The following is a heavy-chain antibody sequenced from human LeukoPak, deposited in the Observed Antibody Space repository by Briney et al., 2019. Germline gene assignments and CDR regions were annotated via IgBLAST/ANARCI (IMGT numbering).Heavy chain of an antibody. Sequence: ASVKVSCKASGYTFSSYGFSWVRQAPGQGLEWMGWINAYNGNTNYAQNLQGRVTMTTDTSTSTAYMELRSLRADDTAVYYCARRQGTTLNFDYWGQGTLVTVSS. J-gene: IGHJ4*02. CDR1: GYTFSSYG. CDR2: INAYNGNT. V-gene: IGHV1-18*01. D-gene: IGHD1-1*01. CDR3: ARRQGTTLNFDY.